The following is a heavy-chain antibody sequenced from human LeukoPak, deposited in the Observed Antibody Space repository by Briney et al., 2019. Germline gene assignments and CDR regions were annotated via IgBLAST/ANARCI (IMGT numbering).Heavy chain of an antibody. CDR3: ARDYASDY. CDR1: GFTFSSYA. J-gene: IGHJ4*02. V-gene: IGHV3-48*03. CDR2: ISRSGDTI. D-gene: IGHD3-10*01. Sequence: GGSLRLSCAASGFTFSSYAMTWVRQAPGKGLEWVSYISRSGDTIYFADSVKGRFTISRDNAKNSLYLQMSSLRAEDTAVYYCARDYASDYWGQGTLVTVSS.